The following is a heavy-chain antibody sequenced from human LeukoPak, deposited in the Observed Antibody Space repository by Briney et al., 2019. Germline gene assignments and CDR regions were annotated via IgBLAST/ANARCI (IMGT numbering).Heavy chain of an antibody. J-gene: IGHJ5*02. CDR2: INPNSGGT. Sequence: ASVKVSCKASGYTFTGYYMHWVRQAPGQGLEWMGWINPNSGGTNYAQKFQGRVTMTRDTSISTAYMELSRLRSDDTAVYYCARVPQYSSSSRWFDPWGQGTPVTVSS. CDR3: ARVPQYSSSSRWFDP. V-gene: IGHV1-2*02. CDR1: GYTFTGYY. D-gene: IGHD6-6*01.